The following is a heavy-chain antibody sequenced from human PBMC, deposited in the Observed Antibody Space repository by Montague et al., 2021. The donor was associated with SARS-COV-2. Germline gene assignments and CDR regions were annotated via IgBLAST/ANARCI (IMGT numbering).Heavy chain of an antibody. CDR2: TYYRSNWYN. CDR3: ARDLRWRYGYGMDV. V-gene: IGHV6-1*01. CDR1: GDSVSSDSAA. D-gene: IGHD3-16*01. Sequence: CAISGDSVSSDSAAWNWVRQSPSRGLEWLGRTYYRSNWYNDYAVAVKXRITIQSDTSKNQISLQLNSVTPEDTAVYYCARDLRWRYGYGMDVWGQGTTVTVSS. J-gene: IGHJ6*02.